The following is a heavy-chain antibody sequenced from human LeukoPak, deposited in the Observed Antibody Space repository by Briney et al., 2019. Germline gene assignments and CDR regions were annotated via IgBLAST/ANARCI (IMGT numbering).Heavy chain of an antibody. CDR1: GFTFSSYI. CDR2: ITSSSSYI. D-gene: IGHD5-24*01. CDR3: ARDFGGYNNDY. V-gene: IGHV3-21*01. Sequence: KPGGSLRLSCAASGFTFSSYIMNWVRQAPGKGLEWVSSITSSSSYIYYADSVKGRFTMSRDNAKNSLYLQMNSLRAEDTAVHYCARDFGGYNNDYWGQGTLVTVSS. J-gene: IGHJ4*02.